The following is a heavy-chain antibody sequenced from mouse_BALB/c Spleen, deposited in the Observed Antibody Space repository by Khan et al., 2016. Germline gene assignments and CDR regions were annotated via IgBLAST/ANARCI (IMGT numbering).Heavy chain of an antibody. V-gene: IGHV3-2*02. D-gene: IGHD2-3*01. CDR2: IIYSGST. CDR1: GYSITSDYA. Sequence: EVPLQESGPGLMKPSQSLSLTCTVTGYSITSDYAWNWIRQFPGNKLEWMGYIIYSGSTTYTPSPKSRISITRATSKNQFFMQLKSGTIEDTATYYCASDGPNYAMDYWGQGTSVTVSS. CDR3: ASDGPNYAMDY. J-gene: IGHJ4*01.